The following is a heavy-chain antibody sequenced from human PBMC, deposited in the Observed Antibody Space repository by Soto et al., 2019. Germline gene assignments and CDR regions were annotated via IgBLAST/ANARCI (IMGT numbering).Heavy chain of an antibody. CDR2: ISASGGST. D-gene: IGHD3-9*01. Sequence: GGSLRLSCAASGFTFSSYAMSWVRQAPGKGLKWVSGISASGGSTYYADSVKGRFTISRDNSKNTLYLQMNSLRAEDTALYYCAKGRGYDFLTGYPQGFDYWGQGTLVTVSS. CDR1: GFTFSSYA. CDR3: AKGRGYDFLTGYPQGFDY. V-gene: IGHV3-23*01. J-gene: IGHJ4*02.